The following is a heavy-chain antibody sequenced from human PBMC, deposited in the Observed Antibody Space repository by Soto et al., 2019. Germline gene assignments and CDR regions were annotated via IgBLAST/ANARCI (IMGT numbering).Heavy chain of an antibody. V-gene: IGHV1-8*01. D-gene: IGHD1-26*01. CDR2: MNPNSGNT. CDR1: GYTFTSYD. CDR3: ARGRFKGWELYSRWFDP. Sequence: ASVKVSCKASGYTFTSYDINWVRQATGQGLEWMGWMNPNSGNTGYAQKFQGRVTMTRNTSISTAYMELSSLRSEDTAVYYCARGRFKGWELYSRWFDPWGQGTLVTVSS. J-gene: IGHJ5*02.